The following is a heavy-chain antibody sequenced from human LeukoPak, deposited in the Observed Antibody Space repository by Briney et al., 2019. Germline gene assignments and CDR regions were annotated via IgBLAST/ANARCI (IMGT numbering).Heavy chain of an antibody. CDR3: AKEKYRGYSYGSGDY. Sequence: GGSLRLSCAASGFTCSSYGMHWVRQAPGKGLEWLAVISYDGSKKYYADSIKSRFTVSRDNSKNRLYLQVNSLRAEDTAVYYCAKEKYRGYSYGSGDYWGQGTLLTVSS. V-gene: IGHV3-30*18. CDR2: ISYDGSKK. D-gene: IGHD5-18*01. CDR1: GFTCSSYG. J-gene: IGHJ4*02.